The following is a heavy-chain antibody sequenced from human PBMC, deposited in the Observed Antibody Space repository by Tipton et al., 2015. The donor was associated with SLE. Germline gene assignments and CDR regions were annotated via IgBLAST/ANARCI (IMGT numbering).Heavy chain of an antibody. CDR1: GFTFSTFW. Sequence: GSLRLSCAASGFTFSTFWMSWVRQAPGKGLEWVANIGQDGSGKDYVDSVKGRFTISRDNAKNSLFLQMNSLRVEDTAVYYCQAEDGDSGDYWGQGTLVTVSS. J-gene: IGHJ4*02. V-gene: IGHV3-7*01. D-gene: IGHD2-21*02. CDR2: IGQDGSGK. CDR3: QAEDGDSGDY.